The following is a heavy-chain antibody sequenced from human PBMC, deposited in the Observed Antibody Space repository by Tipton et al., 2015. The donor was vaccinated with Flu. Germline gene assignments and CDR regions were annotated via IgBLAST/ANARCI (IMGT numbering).Heavy chain of an antibody. V-gene: IGHV4-4*07. CDR1: GGSISSYY. J-gene: IGHJ6*03. D-gene: IGHD3-22*01. CDR3: ARGPHYDDSSNSGYMDV. CDR2: IYTSGST. Sequence: TLSLTCTVSGGSISSYYWSWIRQPAGKGLEWIGRIYTSGSTNYNPSLKSRVTMSVDTSKNQFSLKLSSVTAADTAVYYCARGPHYDDSSNSGYMDVWGKGTTVTVSS.